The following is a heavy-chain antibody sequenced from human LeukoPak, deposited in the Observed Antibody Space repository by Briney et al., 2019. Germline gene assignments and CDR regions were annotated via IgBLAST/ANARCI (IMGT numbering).Heavy chain of an antibody. D-gene: IGHD3-22*01. J-gene: IGHJ4*02. Sequence: PSETLSLTCAVYGGSFSGYYWSWIRQPPGKGLEWIGGINHSGSTNYNPSLKSRVTISVDTSKNQFSLKLSSVTAADTAVYYCAGRNDSYFDYWGQGTLVTVSS. CDR2: INHSGST. CDR1: GGSFSGYY. CDR3: AGRNDSYFDY. V-gene: IGHV4-34*01.